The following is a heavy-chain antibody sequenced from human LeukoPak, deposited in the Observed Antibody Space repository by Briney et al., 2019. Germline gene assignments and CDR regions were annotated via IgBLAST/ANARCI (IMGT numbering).Heavy chain of an antibody. CDR1: GYTFTSYD. V-gene: IGHV1-8*03. D-gene: IGHD3-10*01. CDR2: MNPNSGNT. J-gene: IGHJ6*03. Sequence: ASVKVSCKASGYTFTSYDINWVRQATGQGLEWMGWMNPNSGNTGYAQEFQGRVTITRNTSISTAYMELSSLRSEDTAVYYCARGVSGSSGYYYYYYMDVWGKGTTVTVSS. CDR3: ARGVSGSSGYYYYYYMDV.